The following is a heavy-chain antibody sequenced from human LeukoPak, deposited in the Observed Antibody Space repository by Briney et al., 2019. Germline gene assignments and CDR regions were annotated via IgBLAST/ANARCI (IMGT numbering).Heavy chain of an antibody. CDR3: ASSSWYANFDY. D-gene: IGHD6-13*01. CDR2: IYSGDIT. V-gene: IGHV3-66*02. Sequence: GGSLRVSCAASGFTVNSNYMSWVRQARGKGLEWVSVIYSGDITYYTDSVKGRFTISRDNSKNTLYLQMDSLRAEDTAVYYCASSSWYANFDYWGQGTLVTVSS. J-gene: IGHJ4*02. CDR1: GFTVNSNY.